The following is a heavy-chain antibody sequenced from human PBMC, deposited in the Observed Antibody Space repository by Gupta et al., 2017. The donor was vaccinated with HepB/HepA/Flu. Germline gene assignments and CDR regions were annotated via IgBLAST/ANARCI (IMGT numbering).Heavy chain of an antibody. CDR3: ARSTLGYCTNGVCYTGYYFDY. V-gene: IGHV4-4*02. D-gene: IGHD2-8*01. CDR1: GGSIRSSNW. Sequence: QVQLQESGPGLVKPSGTLSLTCAVSGGSIRSSNWWSWVRQPPGKGLEWIGEIYHSGSTNYNPSLKSRVTISVDKSKNQFSLKLSSVTAADTAVYYCARSTLGYCTNGVCYTGYYFDYWGQGTLVTVSS. J-gene: IGHJ4*02. CDR2: IYHSGST.